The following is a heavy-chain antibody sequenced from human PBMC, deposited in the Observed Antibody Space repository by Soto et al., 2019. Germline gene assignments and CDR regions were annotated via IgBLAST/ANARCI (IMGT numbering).Heavy chain of an antibody. CDR1: GGTFSSYT. V-gene: IGHV1-69*13. J-gene: IGHJ4*02. CDR2: ITPIFGTA. D-gene: IGHD6-19*01. Sequence: SVKVSCKASGGTFSSYTISWVRQAPGQGLEWMGGITPIFGTANYAQKFQGRVTITADESTSTAYMELSSLRSEDTAVYYCARVGSGWPFDYWGQGTLVTVSS. CDR3: ARVGSGWPFDY.